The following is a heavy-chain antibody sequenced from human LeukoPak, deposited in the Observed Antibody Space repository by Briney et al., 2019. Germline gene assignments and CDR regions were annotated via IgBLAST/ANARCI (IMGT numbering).Heavy chain of an antibody. D-gene: IGHD6-6*01. V-gene: IGHV3-23*01. CDR1: GFIFRNYV. CDR3: AKEGLNIATRDFFDS. J-gene: IGHJ4*02. Sequence: GGSLRLSCAASGFIFRNYVVAWVRQAPGKGLEWVSQISNSGGSTYYADSVKGRFTISRDNSKNTLYLQMNSLRAEDTAVYYCAKEGLNIATRDFFDSWGQGTLVTVSS. CDR2: ISNSGGST.